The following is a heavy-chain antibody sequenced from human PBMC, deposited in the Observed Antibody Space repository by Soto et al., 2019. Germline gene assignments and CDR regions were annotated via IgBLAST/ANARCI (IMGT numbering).Heavy chain of an antibody. J-gene: IGHJ4*02. Sequence: ASVEVSCKASGYTFSSNSMHWVRQAPGQGLEWMGWITPFNGDTSYEQKFQGRVTMTTDTSTSTVFMELRSLRFDDTAVYYCARVRAVVGATMDYWGKGTLVTVSS. CDR2: ITPFNGDT. CDR3: ARVRAVVGATMDY. CDR1: GYTFSSNS. D-gene: IGHD1-26*01. V-gene: IGHV1-18*04.